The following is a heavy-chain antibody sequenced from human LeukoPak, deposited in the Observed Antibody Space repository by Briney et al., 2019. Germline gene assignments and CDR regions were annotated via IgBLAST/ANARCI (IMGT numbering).Heavy chain of an antibody. D-gene: IGHD3-10*01. CDR3: ARHVHGSGNYYMDA. CDR2: IYYSGST. CDR1: GGSISSSSYY. Sequence: PSETLSLTCTVSGGSISSSSYYWGWIRQPPGKGLEWIAKIYYSGSTYYNPSLKSRATISVDTSKNQFSLKLTSVTAADTAVYYCARHVHGSGNYYMDAWGKGTTVTVSS. J-gene: IGHJ6*03. V-gene: IGHV4-39*01.